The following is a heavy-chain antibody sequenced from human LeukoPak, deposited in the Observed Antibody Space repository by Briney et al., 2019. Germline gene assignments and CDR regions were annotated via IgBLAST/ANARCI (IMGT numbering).Heavy chain of an antibody. J-gene: IGHJ4*02. Sequence: GRSLRLSCAASGFTVSSHYMSWVRQAPGKGLEWGSLVYSGGSTYYADSVKGRFTIPRHNSKNTLYPQMNSLRAEDTAVYYRARDRTSGFFDYWGGGALVSVSS. D-gene: IGHD3-10*01. CDR2: VYSGGST. CDR1: GFTVSSHY. CDR3: ARDRTSGFFDY. V-gene: IGHV3-53*04.